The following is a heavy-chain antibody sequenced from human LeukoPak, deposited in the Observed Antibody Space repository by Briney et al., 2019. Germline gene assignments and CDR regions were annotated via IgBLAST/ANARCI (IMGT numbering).Heavy chain of an antibody. J-gene: IGHJ3*02. Sequence: GASVKVSCKASGYTFTAYYMHWVRQAPGQGLEWMGWINPNSGSTNYAQKFQGWVTMTRDTSISTAYMELSSLRSDDTAVYYCARDRGYHDAFDIWGQGTMVTVSS. D-gene: IGHD5-12*01. CDR2: INPNSGST. CDR1: GYTFTAYY. CDR3: ARDRGYHDAFDI. V-gene: IGHV1-2*04.